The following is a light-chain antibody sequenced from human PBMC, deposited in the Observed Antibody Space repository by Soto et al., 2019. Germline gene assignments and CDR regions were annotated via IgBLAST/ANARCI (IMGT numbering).Light chain of an antibody. CDR1: SSNVGSYDL. CDR3: CSYAGSDTMI. CDR2: EGT. Sequence: QSALTQPASVSGSPGQSITISCTGTSSNVGSYDLVSWYQQHPGGAPKLMIYEGTKRPSGVSNRFSGSKSANTASLTISGLQPEDAADYYCCSYAGSDTMIFGGGTKLTVL. V-gene: IGLV2-23*01. J-gene: IGLJ2*01.